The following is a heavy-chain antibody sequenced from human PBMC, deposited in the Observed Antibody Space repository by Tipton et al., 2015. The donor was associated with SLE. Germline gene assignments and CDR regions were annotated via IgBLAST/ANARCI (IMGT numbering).Heavy chain of an antibody. CDR2: IRKNAHGGTT. J-gene: IGHJ6*02. CDR1: GLHFENFP. CDR3: ATTSFTNLYGLDV. V-gene: IGHV3-49*02. Sequence: LSLTCTTSGLHFENFPMTWVRQAPGKGLEWVGFIRKNAHGGTTESAASVKGRFVISRDDSKNIAYLQMNSLKTEDTAVYYCATTSFTNLYGLDVWGQGTTVTVSS. D-gene: IGHD1-14*01.